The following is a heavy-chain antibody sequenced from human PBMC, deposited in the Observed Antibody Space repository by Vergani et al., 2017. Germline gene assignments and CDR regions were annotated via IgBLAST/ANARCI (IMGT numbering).Heavy chain of an antibody. CDR2: MNPNSGNT. D-gene: IGHD2-2*01. V-gene: IGHV1-8*01. CDR1: GYTFTSYD. Sequence: QVQLVQSGAEVKTPGASVKVSCKASGYTFTSYDINWVRQATGQGLEWMGWMNPNSGNTGYAQKFQGRVTMTRNTSISTAYMELSSLRSEDTAVYYCARGPPLPADPTNPRLAYYYYYMDAWGKGTTVTVSS. CDR3: ARGPPLPADPTNPRLAYYYYYMDA. J-gene: IGHJ6*03.